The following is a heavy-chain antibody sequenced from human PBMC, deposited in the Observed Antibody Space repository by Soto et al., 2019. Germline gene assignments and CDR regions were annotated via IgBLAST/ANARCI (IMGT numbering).Heavy chain of an antibody. V-gene: IGHV1-18*01. CDR3: ARDPGGARGFDF. CDR2: MSPYNGHT. Sequence: QVQLMQSGPEVKKPGASVKVSCKASGYHFTVFGISWVRQAPGQGLEWMGWMSPYNGHTNYAQKLQGRVNMTPDTSTSTAYMELRSLRSDDTAVYYCARDPGGARGFDFWGQGTLVTVSS. D-gene: IGHD3-10*01. CDR1: GYHFTVFG. J-gene: IGHJ5*01.